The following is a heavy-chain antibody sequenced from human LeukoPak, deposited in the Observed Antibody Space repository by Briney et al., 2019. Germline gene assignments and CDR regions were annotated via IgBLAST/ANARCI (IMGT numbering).Heavy chain of an antibody. CDR2: NSGSGGST. V-gene: IGHV3-23*01. Sequence: GGSLRLSCAASGFTFSSYAMSWVRQAPGKGLEWVSANSGSGGSTYYADSVKGRFTISRDNSKNTLYLQMNSLRAEDTAVYYCAKYYYGSGSSDFDYWGQGTLVTVSS. J-gene: IGHJ4*02. D-gene: IGHD3-10*01. CDR1: GFTFSSYA. CDR3: AKYYYGSGSSDFDY.